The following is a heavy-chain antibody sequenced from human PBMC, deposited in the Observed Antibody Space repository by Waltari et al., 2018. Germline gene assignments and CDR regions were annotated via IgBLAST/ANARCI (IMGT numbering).Heavy chain of an antibody. V-gene: IGHV1-69*08. CDR3: ARDLPPPITIFGVEPTFYWYFDL. D-gene: IGHD3-3*01. J-gene: IGHJ2*01. CDR2: IIPIFGTA. CDR1: GGTFSSYA. Sequence: QVQLVQSGAEVKKPGSSVKVSCKASGGTFSSYAISWVRQAPGQGLEWLGRIIPIFGTANYAQKFQGRVTITADKSTSTAYMELSSLRSEDTAVYYCARDLPPPITIFGVEPTFYWYFDLWGRGTLVTVSS.